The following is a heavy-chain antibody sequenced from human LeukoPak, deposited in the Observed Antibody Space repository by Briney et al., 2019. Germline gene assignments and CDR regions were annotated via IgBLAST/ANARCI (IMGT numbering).Heavy chain of an antibody. V-gene: IGHV3-48*01. Sequence: PGGSLRLSCAASGFTFSSYSMNWVRQAPGKRLEWVSYISSSSSTIYYADSVKGRFTISRDNSKNTLYLQMNSLRAEDTAVYYCAKVSITDFRNYDILTGPRPQGGAFDIWGQGTMVTVSS. J-gene: IGHJ3*02. D-gene: IGHD3-9*01. CDR3: AKVSITDFRNYDILTGPRPQGGAFDI. CDR1: GFTFSSYS. CDR2: ISSSSSTI.